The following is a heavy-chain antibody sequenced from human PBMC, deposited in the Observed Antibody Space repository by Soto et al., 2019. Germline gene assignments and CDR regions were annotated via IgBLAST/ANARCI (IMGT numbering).Heavy chain of an antibody. D-gene: IGHD2-8*01. CDR2: ISYSGNT. Sequence: SETLSLTCTVSGGSISNFYWSWIRQPPGKGLEWIGYISYSGNTNYNPSLKSRVSISVDTSKNQLSLNLTSVTAADTAVYYCARAPMVLSRSYFDSWGQGT. V-gene: IGHV4-59*01. J-gene: IGHJ4*02. CDR3: ARAPMVLSRSYFDS. CDR1: GGSISNFY.